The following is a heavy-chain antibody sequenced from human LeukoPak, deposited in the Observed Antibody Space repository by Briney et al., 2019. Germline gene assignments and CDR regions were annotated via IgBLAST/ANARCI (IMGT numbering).Heavy chain of an antibody. Sequence: GGSLRLSCAASGFTLRSYVMHWVRQVTGKGLEWVSAIGISGDTHYPGSVKGRFTISRENAKNSLYLQMNSLTAGDTAVYYCARGGIQVSGIDEIDYWGQGTLVTVSS. CDR2: IGISGDT. J-gene: IGHJ4*02. CDR3: ARGGIQVSGIDEIDY. CDR1: GFTLRSYV. V-gene: IGHV3-13*01. D-gene: IGHD6-13*01.